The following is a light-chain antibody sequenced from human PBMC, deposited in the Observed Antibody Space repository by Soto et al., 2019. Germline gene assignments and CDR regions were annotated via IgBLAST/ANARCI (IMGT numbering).Light chain of an antibody. J-gene: IGKJ5*01. CDR1: QGIGSY. V-gene: IGKV1-9*01. Sequence: IKLKHSPCFLSAYVRYRFTITCRASQGIGSYLAWYQQKPGKAPKLLIYTASTLQSGVPSRFSGSGSGAEFTLTIISLQPEDFAPYYCQQFNDYPITFRQVTRLEI. CDR2: TAS. CDR3: QQFNDYPIT.